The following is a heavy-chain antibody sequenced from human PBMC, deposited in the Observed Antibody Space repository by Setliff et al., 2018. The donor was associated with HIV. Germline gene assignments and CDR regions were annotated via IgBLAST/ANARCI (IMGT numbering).Heavy chain of an antibody. CDR1: GFIFSSYE. J-gene: IGHJ4*02. Sequence: QSGGSLRLSCATSGFIFSSYEMNWVRQTPGKGLEWVSYIGGSGSARYYADSVKGRFTIFRDNAKNSVYLQMNSLRAEDTAVYYCVRDARGGRLVSVYYFDFWGQGTLVTVSS. CDR3: VRDARGGRLVSVYYFDF. CDR2: IGGSGSAR. V-gene: IGHV3-48*03. D-gene: IGHD6-19*01.